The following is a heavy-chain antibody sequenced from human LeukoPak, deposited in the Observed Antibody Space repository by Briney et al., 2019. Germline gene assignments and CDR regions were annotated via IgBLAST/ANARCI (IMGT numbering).Heavy chain of an antibody. CDR2: TYYSGST. Sequence: SETLSLTCTVSGGTISSNSYYWGWIPQPPGKGLEGMGSTYYSGSTYYHPSLKSRVTISVDTSKNQFSLKLSSVTAADTAVYYCARLNNWNTFDSWGQGTLVTVSS. J-gene: IGHJ4*02. D-gene: IGHD1/OR15-1a*01. CDR1: GGTISSNSYY. CDR3: ARLNNWNTFDS. V-gene: IGHV4-39*07.